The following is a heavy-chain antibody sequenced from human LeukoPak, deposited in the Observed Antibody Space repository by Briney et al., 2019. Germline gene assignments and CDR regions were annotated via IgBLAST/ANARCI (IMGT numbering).Heavy chain of an antibody. CDR2: ISWNSGSI. D-gene: IGHD6-13*01. V-gene: IGHV3-9*01. J-gene: IGHJ6*01. CDR1: GFTFDDYA. CDR3: AKDDSSSWYESYYGMDV. Sequence: GGSLRLSCAASGFTFDDYAMHWVRQAPGKGLEWVSGISWNSGSIGYADSVKGRFTISRDNAQNSLYLQMNSLRAEDTALYYCAKDDSSSWYESYYGMDVWGQGTTVTVSS.